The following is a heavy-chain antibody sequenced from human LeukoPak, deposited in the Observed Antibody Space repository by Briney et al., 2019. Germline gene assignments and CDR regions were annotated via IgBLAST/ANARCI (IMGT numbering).Heavy chain of an antibody. V-gene: IGHV3-21*01. D-gene: IGHD1-26*01. J-gene: IGHJ4*02. CDR1: GFTFSSYS. CDR3: ARDRLGSYYLSSFDY. Sequence: GSLRLSCAASGFTFSSYSMNWVRQAPGKGLEWVSSISSSSSYIYYADSVKGRFTISRDNAKNSLYLQMNSLRAEDTAVYYCARDRLGSYYLSSFDYWGQGTLVTVSS. CDR2: ISSSSSYI.